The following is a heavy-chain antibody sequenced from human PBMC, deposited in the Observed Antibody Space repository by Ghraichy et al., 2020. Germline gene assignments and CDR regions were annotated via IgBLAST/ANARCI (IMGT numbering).Heavy chain of an antibody. CDR2: IYYSGST. V-gene: IGHV4-59*08. CDR1: GGSISSYY. D-gene: IGHD5-12*01. CDR3: ASSFYRWDSGYDNYYYYGMDV. J-gene: IGHJ6*02. Sequence: SETLSLTCTVSGGSISSYYWSWIRQPPGKGLEWIGYIYYSGSTNYNPSLKSRVTISVDTSKNQFSLKLSSVTAADTAVYYCASSFYRWDSGYDNYYYYGMDVWGQGTTVTVSS.